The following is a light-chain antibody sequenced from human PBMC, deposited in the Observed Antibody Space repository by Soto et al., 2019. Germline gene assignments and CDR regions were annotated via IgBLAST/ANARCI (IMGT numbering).Light chain of an antibody. Sequence: QSVLTQPASVSGSPGQSITISCTGTSRDVGSYNLVSWYQQHPGNAPKLIIYEGTKRPSGVSYRFSGSKSGNTASLTISGLQEEDEGDYYCCSYAGSSTFHVVFGGGTKLTVL. CDR3: CSYAGSSTFHVV. V-gene: IGLV2-23*03. J-gene: IGLJ2*01. CDR1: SRDVGSYNL. CDR2: EGT.